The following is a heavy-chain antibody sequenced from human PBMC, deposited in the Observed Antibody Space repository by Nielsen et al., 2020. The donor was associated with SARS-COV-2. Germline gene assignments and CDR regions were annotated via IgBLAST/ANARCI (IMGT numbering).Heavy chain of an antibody. Sequence: GGSLRLSCAASGFTFSSYAMSWVRQAPGKGLEWVSAISGSGGSTYYADSVKGRFTISRDNSKNTLYLQMNSLRAEDTAVYYCAKDPYSSGWYWWGFDYWGQGTLVTVSS. J-gene: IGHJ4*02. CDR2: ISGSGGST. D-gene: IGHD6-19*01. CDR1: GFTFSSYA. CDR3: AKDPYSSGWYWWGFDY. V-gene: IGHV3-23*01.